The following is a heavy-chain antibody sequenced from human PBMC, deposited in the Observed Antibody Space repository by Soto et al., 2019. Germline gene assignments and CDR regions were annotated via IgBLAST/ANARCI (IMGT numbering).Heavy chain of an antibody. CDR1: GYTFTSYA. Sequence: QVQVVQSGAEVKKPGASVKVSCKASGYTFTSYAMHWERQAPGQRLEWMGWINPGNGNTKNSQKFQGRVTITRDTFASTAYMELSSLRSEDTAVYYCARGASSVTTFYFDLWGRGTLVTVSS. CDR2: INPGNGNT. CDR3: ARGASSVTTFYFDL. D-gene: IGHD4-17*01. V-gene: IGHV1-3*01. J-gene: IGHJ2*01.